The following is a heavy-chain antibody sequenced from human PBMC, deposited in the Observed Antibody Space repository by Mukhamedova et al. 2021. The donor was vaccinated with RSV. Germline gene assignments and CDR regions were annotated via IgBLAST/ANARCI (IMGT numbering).Heavy chain of an antibody. CDR2: ISYDGSNK. CDR1: TFSSYA. D-gene: IGHD3-22*01. Sequence: TFSSYAMHWVRQAPGKGLEWVAVISYDGSNKYYADSVKGRFTVSRDNSKNTLYLQMNSLRAEDTAVYYCAGMRGRSMIVGEYWGQ. J-gene: IGHJ4*02. V-gene: IGHV3-30*04. CDR3: AGMRGRSMIVGEY.